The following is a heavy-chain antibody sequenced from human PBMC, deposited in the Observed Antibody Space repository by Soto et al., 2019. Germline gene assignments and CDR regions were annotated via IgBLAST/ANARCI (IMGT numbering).Heavy chain of an antibody. CDR3: ATRDNIRFY. J-gene: IGHJ4*02. CDR1: GGSISSYY. Sequence: SETLSLTCTVSGGSISSYYWSWIRQPPGKGLEWIGESHQSGNPNYNSSLGSRVTISVDKSKNQFSLKLSSATVADTAVYYSATRDNIRFYWGQGTLVTV. D-gene: IGHD1-20*01. CDR2: SHQSGNP. V-gene: IGHV4-59*12.